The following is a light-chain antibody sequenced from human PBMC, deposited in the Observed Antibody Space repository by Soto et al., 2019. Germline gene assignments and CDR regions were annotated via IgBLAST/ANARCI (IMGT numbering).Light chain of an antibody. Sequence: QSALTQPASVSGSPGQSITISCTGTSSDVGGYNYVSWYQQHPGKAPKLMIYEVSNGPSGVSNRFSGSKSGNTASLTISGLQAEDEADYYCRSYTSSRTLVVLGGGTKLTVL. V-gene: IGLV2-14*01. CDR3: RSYTSSRTLVV. CDR1: SSDVGGYNY. CDR2: EVS. J-gene: IGLJ2*01.